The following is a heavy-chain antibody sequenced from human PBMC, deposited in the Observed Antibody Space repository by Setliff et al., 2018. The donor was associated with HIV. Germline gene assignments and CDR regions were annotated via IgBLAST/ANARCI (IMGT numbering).Heavy chain of an antibody. V-gene: IGHV1-69*01. J-gene: IGHJ4*02. D-gene: IGHD2-21*01. CDR3: AVVNKVTDFEY. CDR1: GGTFSSYS. CDR2: IIPLFGSA. Sequence: VKVSCKTSGGTFSSYSITWVRQAPGQGLEWMGGIIPLFGSADYAQRFQGRVTITADESTSTAYMELTSLRSEDTAMYYCAVVNKVTDFEYWGQGTLVTVSS.